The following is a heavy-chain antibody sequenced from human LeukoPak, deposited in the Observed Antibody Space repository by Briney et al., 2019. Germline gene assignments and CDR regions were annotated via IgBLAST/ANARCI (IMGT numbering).Heavy chain of an antibody. CDR2: IYYSGSI. CDR1: GGSISSYY. J-gene: IGHJ5*02. Sequence: SETLSLTCTVSGGSISSYYWSWIRQPPGKGLEWIGYIYYSGSINYNPSLKSRVTISVDTSKNQFSLKLSSVTAADTAVYYCARDLFYYDSSGYYINWFDPWGQGTLVTVSS. CDR3: ARDLFYYDSSGYYINWFDP. V-gene: IGHV4-59*01. D-gene: IGHD3-22*01.